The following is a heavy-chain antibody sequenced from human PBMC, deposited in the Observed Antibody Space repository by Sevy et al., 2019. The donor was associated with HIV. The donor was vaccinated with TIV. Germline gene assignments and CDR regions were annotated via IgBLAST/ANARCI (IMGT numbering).Heavy chain of an antibody. CDR2: ISYDGSNK. CDR1: GFTFSSYA. V-gene: IGHV3-30*04. J-gene: IGHJ6*02. CDR3: ARSPPDFWSGSYYYYYGMDV. Sequence: GGSLRLSCAASGFTFSSYAMHWVRQAPGKGLEWVAVISYDGSNKYYADSVKGRFTISRDNSKKTLYLQMNSLRAEETAVYYCARSPPDFWSGSYYYYYGMDVWGQGTTVTVSS. D-gene: IGHD3-3*01.